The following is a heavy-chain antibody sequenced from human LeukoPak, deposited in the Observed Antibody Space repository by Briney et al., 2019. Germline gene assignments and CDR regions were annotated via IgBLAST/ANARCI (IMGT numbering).Heavy chain of an antibody. CDR2: ISASGGST. CDR3: AKDADVLRFLEWSS. CDR1: GFTFSNYA. V-gene: IGHV3-23*01. J-gene: IGHJ5*02. D-gene: IGHD3-3*01. Sequence: GGSLRLSCAASGFTFSNYAMNWVRQAPGKGLEWVSAISASGGSTYYADSVKGRFTISRANSKNTLYLQMNSLRAEDTAVYYCAKDADVLRFLEWSSWGQGTLVTVSS.